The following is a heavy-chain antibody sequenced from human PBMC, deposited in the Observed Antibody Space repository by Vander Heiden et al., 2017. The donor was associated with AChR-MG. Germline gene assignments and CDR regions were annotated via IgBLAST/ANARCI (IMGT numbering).Heavy chain of an antibody. CDR3: ARGRGNYNFFDY. D-gene: IGHD1-7*01. CDR2: ISSSGSAT. CDR1: GFTFSSYF. J-gene: IGHJ4*02. V-gene: IGHV3-48*02. Sequence: EEQLVESGGGLVQPGGSMRLSCAASGFTFSSYFMNWVRQTPGTAQEWITYISSSGSATYHADSVKGRFSISRDNAEKSLYLQMKSLTEEDTAVYYCARGRGNYNFFDYWGQGTLVTVSS.